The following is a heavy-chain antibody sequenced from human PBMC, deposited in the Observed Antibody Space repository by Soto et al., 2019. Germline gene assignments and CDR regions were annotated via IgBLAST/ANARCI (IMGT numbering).Heavy chain of an antibody. CDR3: ERGRFNWNYLKWFDP. D-gene: IGHD1-7*01. Sequence: PSETLSLTCAVYGGSFSGYYWSWIRQPPGKGLEWIGEINHSGSTNYNPSLKSRVTISVDTSKNQFSLKLSSVTAADTAVYYCERGRFNWNYLKWFDPWGQGTLVTVYS. CDR2: INHSGST. J-gene: IGHJ5*02. V-gene: IGHV4-34*01. CDR1: GGSFSGYY.